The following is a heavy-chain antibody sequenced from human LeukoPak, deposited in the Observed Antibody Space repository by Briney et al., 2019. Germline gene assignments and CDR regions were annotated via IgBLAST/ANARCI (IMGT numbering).Heavy chain of an antibody. CDR1: GYTFTSYY. J-gene: IGHJ4*02. CDR3: ATGTIAVAVN. Sequence: GASVKVSCKASGYTFTSYYMHWVRQAPGQGLEWMGIINPSGGSTIYAQKFQGRVTMTEDTSTDTAYMELSSLRSEDTAVYYCATGTIAVAVNWGQGTLVTVSS. D-gene: IGHD6-19*01. V-gene: IGHV1-46*01. CDR2: INPSGGST.